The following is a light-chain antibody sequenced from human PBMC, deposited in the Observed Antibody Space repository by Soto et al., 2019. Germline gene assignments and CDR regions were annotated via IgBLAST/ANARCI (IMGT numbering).Light chain of an antibody. CDR3: QQYNNWPPLT. CDR2: GAS. V-gene: IGKV3-15*01. CDR1: QSVSNN. J-gene: IGKJ4*01. Sequence: EIVMTQSPATLSVSPGERATLSCRASQSVSNNLAWYQQKLGQAPRLLIYGASTRVTGIPARFSGSESGTEFTLTISSLQSEDFAVYYCQQYNNWPPLTFGGGTKVEIK.